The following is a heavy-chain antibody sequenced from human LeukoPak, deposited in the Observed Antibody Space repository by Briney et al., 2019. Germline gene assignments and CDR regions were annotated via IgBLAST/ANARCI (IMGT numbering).Heavy chain of an antibody. D-gene: IGHD3-10*01. J-gene: IGHJ4*02. CDR1: GFTFSSYG. V-gene: IGHV3-30*18. CDR3: AKDQYYYGSGSYSHYFDY. CDR2: ISYDGSNK. Sequence: PGRPLRLSCAASGFTFSSYGMHWVRQAPGKGLEWVAVISYDGSNKYYADSVKGRFTISRDNSKNTLYLQMNSLRAEDTAVYYCAKDQYYYGSGSYSHYFDYWGQGTLVTVSS.